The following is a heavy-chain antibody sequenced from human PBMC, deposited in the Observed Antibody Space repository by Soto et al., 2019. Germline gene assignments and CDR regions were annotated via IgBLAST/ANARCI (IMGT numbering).Heavy chain of an antibody. D-gene: IGHD1-26*01. CDR2: ISWNSGSI. J-gene: IGHJ4*02. CDR1: GFTFSNYA. Sequence: EVQLLESGGALVQPGGSLRLCCAASGFTFSNYAMTWVRQAPGKGLEWVSGISWNSGSIGYADSVKGRFTISRDNAKNSLYLQMNSLRAEDTALYYCAKDKSGSYRYYFDYWGQGTLVTVSS. CDR3: AKDKSGSYRYYFDY. V-gene: IGHV3-9*01.